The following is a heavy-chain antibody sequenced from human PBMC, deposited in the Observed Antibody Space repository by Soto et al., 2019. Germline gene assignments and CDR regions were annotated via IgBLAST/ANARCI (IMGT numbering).Heavy chain of an antibody. Sequence: PSETLSLTCAVYGGSLSGYYWSWIRQPPGKGLEWIGEINHSGSTNYNPSLKSRVTISVDTSKNQFSLKLSSVTAADTAVYYCARGSQYCSGGSCYNWFDPWGQGTLVTVSS. CDR3: ARGSQYCSGGSCYNWFDP. CDR1: GGSLSGYY. D-gene: IGHD2-15*01. J-gene: IGHJ5*02. CDR2: INHSGST. V-gene: IGHV4-34*01.